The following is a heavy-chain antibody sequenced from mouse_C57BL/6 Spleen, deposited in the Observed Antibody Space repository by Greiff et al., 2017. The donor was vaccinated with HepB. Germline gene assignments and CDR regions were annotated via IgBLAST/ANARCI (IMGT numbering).Heavy chain of an antibody. J-gene: IGHJ1*03. Sequence: EVQRVESGGGLVKPGGSLKLSCAASGFTFGSYAMSWVRQTPEKRLEWVATISDGGSYTYYPDNVKGRFTISRDNAKNNLYLQMSHLKSEDTAMYYCARDPYYYGSSDWYFDVWGTGTTVTVSS. CDR3: ARDPYYYGSSDWYFDV. V-gene: IGHV5-4*01. CDR1: GFTFGSYA. CDR2: ISDGGSYT. D-gene: IGHD1-1*01.